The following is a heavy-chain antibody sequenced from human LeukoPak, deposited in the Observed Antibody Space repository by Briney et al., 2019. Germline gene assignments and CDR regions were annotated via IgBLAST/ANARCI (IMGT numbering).Heavy chain of an antibody. CDR1: GYTFTGYY. D-gene: IGHD3-9*01. J-gene: IGHJ5*02. Sequence: ALVKVSCKASGYTFTGYYMHWVRQAPGQGLEWMGWINPNSGGTNYAQKFQGRVTMTRDTSISTAYMELSRLRSDDTAVYYCARVYYDILTGYYKRYNWFDPWGQGTLVTVSS. V-gene: IGHV1-2*02. CDR2: INPNSGGT. CDR3: ARVYYDILTGYYKRYNWFDP.